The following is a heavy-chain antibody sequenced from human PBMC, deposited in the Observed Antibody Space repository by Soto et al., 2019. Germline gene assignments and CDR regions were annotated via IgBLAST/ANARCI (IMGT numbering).Heavy chain of an antibody. V-gene: IGHV4-31*03. CDR2: IYNSGST. J-gene: IGHJ4*02. D-gene: IGHD3-22*01. Sequence: SETLSLTCTLSGASISSGGYYWNWIRQHPGKGLEWIGHIYNSGSTLYNPSLKSRVTISVATSRNQFSLKLSSVTAADTAVYYCARSPYYYDSSGYYFDSWGQGTLITVSS. CDR1: GASISSGGYY. CDR3: ARSPYYYDSSGYYFDS.